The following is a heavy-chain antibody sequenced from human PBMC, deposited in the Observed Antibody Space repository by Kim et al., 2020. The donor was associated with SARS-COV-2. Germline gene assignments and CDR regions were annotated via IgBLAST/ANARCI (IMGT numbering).Heavy chain of an antibody. D-gene: IGHD3-10*01. Sequence: SETLSPTCAVYGGSFSGFYWSWIRQPPGRGLEWIGEINHSGRTNYNPSLKSRVTISVDTSKNQFSLKLTSVTAADTAVYYCARRLSTTSGSGSHSCDLWG. V-gene: IGHV4-34*01. CDR1: GGSFSGFY. CDR2: INHSGRT. J-gene: IGHJ2*01. CDR3: ARRLSTTSGSGSHSCDL.